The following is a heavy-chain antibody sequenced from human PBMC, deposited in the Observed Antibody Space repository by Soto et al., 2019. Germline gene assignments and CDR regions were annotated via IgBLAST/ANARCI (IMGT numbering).Heavy chain of an antibody. Sequence: QVQLVQSGAEVKKPGASVKVSCKASGYTFTSYGISWVRQAPGQGLEWMGWISAYNGNTNYAQKLQGRVTMTTDTSTSTAYMELRSLRSDHTAVYYCARNSGYCSSTSCYWWYFDLWGRGTLVTVSS. D-gene: IGHD2-2*03. J-gene: IGHJ2*01. CDR3: ARNSGYCSSTSCYWWYFDL. CDR2: ISAYNGNT. CDR1: GYTFTSYG. V-gene: IGHV1-18*01.